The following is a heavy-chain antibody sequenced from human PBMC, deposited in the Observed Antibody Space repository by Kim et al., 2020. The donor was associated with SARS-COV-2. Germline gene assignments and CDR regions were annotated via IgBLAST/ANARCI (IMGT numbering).Heavy chain of an antibody. D-gene: IGHD6-13*01. Sequence: GGSLRLSCAASGFTFSSYGMHWVRQAPGKGLEWVAVISYDGSNKYYADSVKGRFTISRDNSKNTLYLQMNSLRAEDTAVYYCAKSLAAAGTDYGMDVRGQGSTGTVSS. CDR3: AKSLAAAGTDYGMDV. CDR1: GFTFSSYG. V-gene: IGHV3-30*18. J-gene: IGHJ6*01. CDR2: ISYDGSNK.